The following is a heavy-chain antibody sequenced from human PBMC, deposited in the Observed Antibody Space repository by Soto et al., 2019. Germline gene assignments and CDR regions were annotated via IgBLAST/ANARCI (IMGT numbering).Heavy chain of an antibody. CDR3: TRHGTGDGYNRRYFDL. V-gene: IGHV4-59*01. CDR1: GGSISSYY. Sequence: QVQLQESGPGLVKPSETLSLTCTVSGGSISSYYWTWIRQPPGKGLEWIGYIYYSGSTNYNPSLQSRVPISVDASTNQFSLKLSSVTAADTAVYYCTRHGTGDGYNRRYFDLWGRGTLVTVSS. CDR2: IYYSGST. D-gene: IGHD5-12*01. J-gene: IGHJ2*01.